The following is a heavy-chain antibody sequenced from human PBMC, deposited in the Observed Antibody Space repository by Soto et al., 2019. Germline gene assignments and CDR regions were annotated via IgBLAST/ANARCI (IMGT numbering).Heavy chain of an antibody. V-gene: IGHV3-23*01. CDR1: EFSFSNYA. Sequence: EVQLLESGGDLVQPGGSLRLSCVASEFSFSNYAMSWVRQVPGKGLEWVSVISGRDDSTYYADSVKGRFTISRDNSKNTLYLQMNSLRAEDTAIYYCARDRERDAWYEDYWGQGTLVTVSS. CDR2: ISGRDDST. D-gene: IGHD6-13*01. J-gene: IGHJ4*02. CDR3: ARDRERDAWYEDY.